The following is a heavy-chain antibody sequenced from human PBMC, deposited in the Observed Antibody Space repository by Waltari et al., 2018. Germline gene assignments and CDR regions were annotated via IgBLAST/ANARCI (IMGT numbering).Heavy chain of an antibody. D-gene: IGHD3-16*01. Sequence: EVQLVESGGDLVQPGGSLRLSCAASDFTFNTYWMNWGRQAPGKELEWVATIKADGNEKKYVDSVKGRFTISRDNAKNLLYLHMNSLRVEDTAVYYCARGRFLDTWGQGTMVTVSS. CDR1: DFTFNTYW. V-gene: IGHV3-7*03. CDR2: IKADGNEK. CDR3: ARGRFLDT. J-gene: IGHJ3*02.